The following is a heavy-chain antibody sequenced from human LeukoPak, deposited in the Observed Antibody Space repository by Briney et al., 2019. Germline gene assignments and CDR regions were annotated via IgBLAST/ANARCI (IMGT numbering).Heavy chain of an antibody. Sequence: SETLSLTCTVSGGSISSSSYYWGWIRQPPGKGLEWIGSIYYSGSTYYNPSLKSRVTISVDTSKNQFSLKLSSVTAADTAVYYCAGHQLVGALAFDYWGQGTLVTVSS. CDR3: AGHQLVGALAFDY. D-gene: IGHD1-26*01. V-gene: IGHV4-39*01. J-gene: IGHJ4*02. CDR1: GGSISSSSYY. CDR2: IYYSGST.